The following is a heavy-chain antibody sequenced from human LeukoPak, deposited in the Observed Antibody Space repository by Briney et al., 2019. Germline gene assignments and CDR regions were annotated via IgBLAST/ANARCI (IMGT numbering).Heavy chain of an antibody. V-gene: IGHV3-7*01. D-gene: IGHD6-13*01. CDR1: GFTFSSYW. CDR3: ARGLRIAAAGSS. Sequence: GGSLRLSCAASGFTFSSYWMRWVRQAPGKGLEGGANIKQDGNEKYYVDSVKGRFTISRDNAKNSLYLQMNSLRAEDTAVYYCARGLRIAAAGSSWGQGTLVTVSS. CDR2: IKQDGNEK. J-gene: IGHJ5*02.